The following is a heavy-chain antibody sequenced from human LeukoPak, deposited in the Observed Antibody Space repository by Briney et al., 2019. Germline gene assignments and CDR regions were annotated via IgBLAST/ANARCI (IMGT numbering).Heavy chain of an antibody. J-gene: IGHJ4*02. CDR2: MRYDGSNE. D-gene: IGHD3-3*01. CDR1: GFMFNSYG. CDR3: AKRSAVGGYFDY. Sequence: GGSLRLSCVASGFMFNSYGMNWVRQAPGKGLEWVAGMRYDGSNEYYAASVKGRFTISKDNSKNTAYLQMNSLRAEDTAVYYCAKRSAVGGYFDYWGQGTLVTVTS. V-gene: IGHV3-33*06.